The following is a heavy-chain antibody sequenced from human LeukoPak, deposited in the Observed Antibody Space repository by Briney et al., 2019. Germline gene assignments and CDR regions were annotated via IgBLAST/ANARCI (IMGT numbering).Heavy chain of an antibody. CDR1: GFTFSSYG. Sequence: GGSLRLSCAAPGFTFSSYGMHWVRQAPGKGLEWVSYISSSRSNTIYYADSVKGRFTISRDDAKNSLYLQMNSLRAEDTAVYYCARDLYYYGSGNYVPGFPDYWGQGTLVTVSS. V-gene: IGHV3-48*04. CDR3: ARDLYYYGSGNYVPGFPDY. J-gene: IGHJ4*02. CDR2: ISSSRSNTI. D-gene: IGHD3-10*01.